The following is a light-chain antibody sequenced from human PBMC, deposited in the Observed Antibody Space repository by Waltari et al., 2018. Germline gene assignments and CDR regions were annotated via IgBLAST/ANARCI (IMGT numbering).Light chain of an antibody. CDR2: EVS. J-gene: IGLJ2*01. CDR3: ASFAGSNTL. Sequence: QSALTQPPSASGSPGQSVTMSCTGTSPDVGVYNFVSWYQQHPGKAPKVLVYEVSERPSGGPDRFSGSKSGTTASLTVSGLKPEDEADYYCASFAGSNTLFGGGTKLTVL. V-gene: IGLV2-8*01. CDR1: SPDVGVYNF.